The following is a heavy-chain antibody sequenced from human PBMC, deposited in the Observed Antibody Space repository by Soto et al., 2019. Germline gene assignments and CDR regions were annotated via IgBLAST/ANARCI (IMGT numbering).Heavy chain of an antibody. D-gene: IGHD6-25*01. Sequence: GESLNISCKGSGYSFTSYWINWVRQMPGKGLEWMGRIDPSDSYTNYSPSFQGHVTISADKSISTAYLQWSSLKASDTAMYYCAREAKRXTGYSSDTTIXYWGQGTLVXVSS. J-gene: IGHJ4*02. CDR2: IDPSDSYT. CDR1: GYSFTSYW. CDR3: AREAKRXTGYSSDTTIXY. V-gene: IGHV5-10-1*01.